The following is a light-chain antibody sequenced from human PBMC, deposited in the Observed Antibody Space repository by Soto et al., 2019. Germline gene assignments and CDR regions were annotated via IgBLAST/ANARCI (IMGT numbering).Light chain of an antibody. Sequence: DIQMTQSPSTLSASVGDRVTITCRASQSLNSLLAWYQQKPGRAPKLLIYYASTLESGVPSRFSGSGSGTEFTLTISSLQTDDFATYYCQQYNSYSSWTFGQGTKVDI. V-gene: IGKV1-5*01. CDR2: YAS. CDR1: QSLNSL. CDR3: QQYNSYSSWT. J-gene: IGKJ1*01.